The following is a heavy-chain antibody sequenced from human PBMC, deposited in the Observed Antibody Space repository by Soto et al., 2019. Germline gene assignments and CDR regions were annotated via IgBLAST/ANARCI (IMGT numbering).Heavy chain of an antibody. CDR2: ISYDGSNK. Sequence: PGGSLRLSCAASGFTLSSYAMHWVRQAPGKGLEWVAVISYDGSNKYYADSVKGRFTISRDNSKNTLYLQMNSLRAEDTAVYYCAADVGWELPMVSYYGMDVWGQGTTVTVSS. D-gene: IGHD1-26*01. J-gene: IGHJ6*02. CDR3: AADVGWELPMVSYYGMDV. V-gene: IGHV3-30-3*01. CDR1: GFTLSSYA.